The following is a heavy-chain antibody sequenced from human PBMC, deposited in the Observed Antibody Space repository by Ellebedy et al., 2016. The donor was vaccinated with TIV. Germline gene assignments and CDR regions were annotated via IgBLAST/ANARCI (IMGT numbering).Heavy chain of an antibody. CDR1: GFSFRSYW. D-gene: IGHD4-17*01. V-gene: IGHV3-7*01. CDR2: INQDGSDT. Sequence: GESLKISCGASGFSFRSYWMTWVRQAPGKGLEWVANINQDGSDTYYVDSLRGRFTISRDNAKNSLYLLMNSLRGEDTAVYYCATDGSYGDYRSPTHAFVMWGQGTLVTVSS. CDR3: ATDGSYGDYRSPTHAFVM. J-gene: IGHJ3*02.